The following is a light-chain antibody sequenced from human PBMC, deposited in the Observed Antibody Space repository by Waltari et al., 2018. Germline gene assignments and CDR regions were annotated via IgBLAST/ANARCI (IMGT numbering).Light chain of an antibody. CDR1: SSDVGGYNY. CDR2: DVS. V-gene: IGLV2-11*01. J-gene: IGLJ2*01. Sequence: QSALTQPRSVSGSPGQYVTLPCTGTSSDVGGYNYVPWYQQHPGKAPKLMIYDVSKRPSGVPDRFSGSKSGNTASLTISGLQAEDEADYYCCSYAGSYTLVFGGGTKLTVL. CDR3: CSYAGSYTLV.